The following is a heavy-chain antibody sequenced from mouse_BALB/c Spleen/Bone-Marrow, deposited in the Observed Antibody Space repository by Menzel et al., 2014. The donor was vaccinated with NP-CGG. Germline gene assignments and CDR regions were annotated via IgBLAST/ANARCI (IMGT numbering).Heavy chain of an antibody. J-gene: IGHJ2*01. CDR3: ARASYYYGSRYDY. V-gene: IGHV2-9*02. CDR2: IGIGGST. Sequence: VQLQQSGPGLVAPSQSLSITCTVSGFSLTSYGVHWVRRPPGKGLEWLGVIGIGGSTNYNSALMSRLSISKDNSKSQVFLKMNSLQTDDTAMYYCARASYYYGSRYDYWGQGTTLTVSS. CDR1: GFSLTSYG. D-gene: IGHD1-1*01.